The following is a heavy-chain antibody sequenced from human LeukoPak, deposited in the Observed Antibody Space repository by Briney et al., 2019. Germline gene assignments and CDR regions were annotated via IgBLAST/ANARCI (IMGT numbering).Heavy chain of an antibody. CDR1: GFTFSRYG. J-gene: IGHJ4*02. Sequence: PGGSLRLSCAASGFTFSRYGMHWVRQAPGKGLEWVALISHDGGKKYYADSVKGRFTISRDNSKNTLYLQMNSLRAEDTAVYYCARQDYESVEYYFDYWGQGTLVTVSS. CDR3: ARQDYESVEYYFDY. D-gene: IGHD4-17*01. V-gene: IGHV3-30*03. CDR2: ISHDGGKK.